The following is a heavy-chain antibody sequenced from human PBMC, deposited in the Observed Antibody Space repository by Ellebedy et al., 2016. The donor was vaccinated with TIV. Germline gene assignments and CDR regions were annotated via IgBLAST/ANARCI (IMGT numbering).Heavy chain of an antibody. Sequence: GESLKISCAASGFTFSSYWMSWVRQAPGEGLEWVANIKQDGSEKYYVDSVKGRFTISRDNAKNSLYLQMNSLRAEDTAVYYCARVYDSIDYWGQGTLVTVSS. CDR3: ARVYDSIDY. CDR2: IKQDGSEK. D-gene: IGHD3-22*01. CDR1: GFTFSSYW. V-gene: IGHV3-7*01. J-gene: IGHJ4*02.